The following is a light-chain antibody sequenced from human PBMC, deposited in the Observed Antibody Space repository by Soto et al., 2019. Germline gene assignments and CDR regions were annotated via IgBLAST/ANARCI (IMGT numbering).Light chain of an antibody. CDR1: QSVSGH. V-gene: IGKV3-15*01. Sequence: TEARGTVSVCRSGRAPHSYRATQSVSGHLAWYQQNPGQAPRLLIYDASTRATGIPARFSGSGSSTEFTLTISSLQCEDFAVDPCQRYHYWPLPFGGGTKVDIK. CDR3: QRYHYWPLP. J-gene: IGKJ4*01. CDR2: DAS.